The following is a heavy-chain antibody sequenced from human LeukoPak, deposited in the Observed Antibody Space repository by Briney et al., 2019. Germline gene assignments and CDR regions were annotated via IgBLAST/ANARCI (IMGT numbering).Heavy chain of an antibody. J-gene: IGHJ4*02. V-gene: IGHV3-9*01. D-gene: IGHD3-10*01. Sequence: GGSLRLSCAASGFTFSSYAMSWVRQAPGKGLEWVSAISWNSDSRGYADSVKGRFTISRDDAKNSLYLQMNSLRAEDTALYYCVKGYNYGSGSYYRAWENWGQGTLVTASS. CDR3: VKGYNYGSGSYYRAWEN. CDR1: GFTFSSYA. CDR2: ISWNSDSR.